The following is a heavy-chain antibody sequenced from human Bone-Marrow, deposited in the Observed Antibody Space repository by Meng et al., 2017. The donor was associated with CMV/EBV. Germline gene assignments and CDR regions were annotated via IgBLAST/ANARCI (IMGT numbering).Heavy chain of an antibody. J-gene: IGHJ4*02. CDR3: ARDPTRGSYFPPYFDY. D-gene: IGHD1-26*01. CDR1: GLTFSSYA. CDR2: ISYDGSNK. Sequence: GLTFSSYAMHWVRQAPGKGLEWVAVISYDGSNKYYADSVKGRFTISRDNSKNTLYLQMNSLRAEDTAVYYCARDPTRGSYFPPYFDYWGQGTLVTVSS. V-gene: IGHV3-30-3*01.